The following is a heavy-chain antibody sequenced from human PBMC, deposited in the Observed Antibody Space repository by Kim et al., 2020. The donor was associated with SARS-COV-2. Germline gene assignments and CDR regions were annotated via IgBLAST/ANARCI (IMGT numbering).Heavy chain of an antibody. D-gene: IGHD2-15*01. CDR3: ARHEDLDYYGLDV. Sequence: SETLSLTCTVSGGSIRSSTHYWGWIRQPPGKGLEWIGWINYSGSTYYNPSLKSRFTISVDTSKNQFSLKVSSVTAADTDVYYCARHEDLDYYGLDVWGQGTTVTVPS. CDR2: INYSGST. J-gene: IGHJ6*01. V-gene: IGHV4-39*01. CDR1: GGSIRSSTHY.